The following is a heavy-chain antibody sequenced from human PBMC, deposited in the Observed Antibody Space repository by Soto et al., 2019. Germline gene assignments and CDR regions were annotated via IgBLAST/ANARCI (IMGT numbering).Heavy chain of an antibody. Sequence: QVQLVQSGAEVKKPGASVKVSCKASGYTFTNFYVHWVRQAPGQGLEWMGIITPRGGATTYAQKFQGRVTMTRVTSTSTVYMELSSLRSEDTAVYFCARAPREELYCFDYWGRGTLVSVSS. V-gene: IGHV1-46*01. CDR3: ARAPREELYCFDY. CDR2: ITPRGGAT. D-gene: IGHD3-10*01. CDR1: GYTFTNFY. J-gene: IGHJ4*02.